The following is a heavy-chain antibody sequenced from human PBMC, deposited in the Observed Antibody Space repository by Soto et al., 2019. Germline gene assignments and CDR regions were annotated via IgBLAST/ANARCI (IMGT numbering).Heavy chain of an antibody. V-gene: IGHV4-59*01. CDR3: ARDMPYAAGSLAGCDY. D-gene: IGHD1-26*01. CDR1: GDSITGSY. J-gene: IGHJ4*02. CDR2: IYHSGTT. Sequence: KASETLSLTCTVSGDSITGSYWSWIRQPPGKTLEWIGYIYHSGTTTYNPSLKSRVSISVDTSKNQFSLRLTSVIAADTAVYYCARDMPYAAGSLAGCDYWGQGTLVTVSS.